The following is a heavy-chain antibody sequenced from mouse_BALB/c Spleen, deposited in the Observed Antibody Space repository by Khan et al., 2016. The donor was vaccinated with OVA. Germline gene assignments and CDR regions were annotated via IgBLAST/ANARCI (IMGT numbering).Heavy chain of an antibody. V-gene: IGHV1-4*01. CDR2: ISPSSGYT. Sequence: QVQLQQSGAELARPGASVKMSCKASGYTFTSYTMHWVKQRPGQGLEWIGYISPSSGYTIYNQKFKDKATLTADKSSSTAYMQLSSLTSEDSAVYYCAREGAYYRSDGWFAYWGQGTLVTVSA. D-gene: IGHD2-14*01. J-gene: IGHJ3*01. CDR1: GYTFTSYT. CDR3: AREGAYYRSDGWFAY.